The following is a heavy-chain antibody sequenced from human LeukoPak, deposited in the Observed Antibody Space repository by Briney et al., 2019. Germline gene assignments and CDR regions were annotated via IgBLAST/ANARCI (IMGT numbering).Heavy chain of an antibody. CDR3: ARDKYSGSGSYLGVSWFDP. D-gene: IGHD3-10*01. CDR1: GRSISSGGYS. Sequence: SQTLSLTCAVSGRSISSGGYSWSWIRQPPGNGLEWIGYIYHSGSTYYNPSLKSRVTISVDRSKNQFSLKLSSVTAADTAVYYCARDKYSGSGSYLGVSWFDPWGQGTLVTVS. CDR2: IYHSGST. V-gene: IGHV4-30-2*01. J-gene: IGHJ5*02.